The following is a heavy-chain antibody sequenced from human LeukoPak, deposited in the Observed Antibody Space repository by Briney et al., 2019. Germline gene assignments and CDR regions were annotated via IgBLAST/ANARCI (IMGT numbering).Heavy chain of an antibody. CDR2: IYYSGST. V-gene: IGHV4-59*01. CDR1: GGSFSGYY. CDR3: ARDGFSSSGWAPGDY. D-gene: IGHD6-19*01. J-gene: IGHJ4*02. Sequence: PSETLSLTCAVYGGSFSGYYWSWIRQPPGKGLEWIGYIYYSGSTNYNPSLKSRVTISVDTSKNQFSLKLSSVTAADTAVYYCARDGFSSSGWAPGDYWGQGTLVTVSS.